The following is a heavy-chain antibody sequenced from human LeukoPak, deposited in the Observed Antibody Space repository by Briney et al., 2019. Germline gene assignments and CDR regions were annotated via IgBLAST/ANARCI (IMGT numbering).Heavy chain of an antibody. D-gene: IGHD3-9*01. Sequence: PSETLSLTCTVSGGSISSSSYYWGWIRQPPGKGLEWIGSIYYSGSTYYNPSLKSRVTISVDTSKNQFSLKLSSVAAADTAVYYCARGRLRYFDWSPWGWFDPWGQGTLVTVSS. CDR2: IYYSGST. CDR3: ARGRLRYFDWSPWGWFDP. V-gene: IGHV4-39*01. CDR1: GGSISSSSYY. J-gene: IGHJ5*02.